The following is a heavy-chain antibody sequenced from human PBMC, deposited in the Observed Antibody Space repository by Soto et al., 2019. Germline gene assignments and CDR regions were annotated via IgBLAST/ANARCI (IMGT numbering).Heavy chain of an antibody. CDR2: IYYSGST. CDR1: AGSVSSDIYY. V-gene: IGHV4-31*03. J-gene: IGHJ4*02. CDR3: ERGYDYDSGGYLFDY. Sequence: SGTLSLTCSVSAGSVSSDIYYCTWVPPNQGKGPELIWHIYYSGSTYYNTSLKSRVTISLDMSKNQFSLKLTSVSAADTAVYYCERGYDYDSGGYLFDYWGQGTRVTLSS. D-gene: IGHD3-22*01.